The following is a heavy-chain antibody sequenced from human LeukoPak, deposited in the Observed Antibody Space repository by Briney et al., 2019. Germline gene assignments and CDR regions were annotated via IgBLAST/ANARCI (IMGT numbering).Heavy chain of an antibody. CDR1: GFTFSSYG. CDR2: ISGSGGST. J-gene: IGHJ4*02. Sequence: GGSLRLSCVASGFTFSSYGMSWVRQAPGKGLEWVSGISGSGGSTYYADSVKGRFTISRDNSKKTLYLQMNSLSAEDKAVYYCAKDRGWLPFDYWGQGTLVTVSS. V-gene: IGHV3-23*01. CDR3: AKDRGWLPFDY. D-gene: IGHD5-24*01.